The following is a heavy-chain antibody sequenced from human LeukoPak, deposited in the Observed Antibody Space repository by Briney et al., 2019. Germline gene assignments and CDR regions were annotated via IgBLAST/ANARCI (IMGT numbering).Heavy chain of an antibody. CDR1: GGSISSYY. D-gene: IGHD3-3*01. CDR3: AREVGWLLPSGYYYYMDV. CDR2: IYTSGST. J-gene: IGHJ6*03. Sequence: SETLSLTCTVSGGSISSYYWSWIRQPAGKGLEWIGRIYTSGSTNYNPSLKSRVTMPVDTSKNQFSLELSSVTAADTAVYYCAREVGWLLPSGYYYYMDVWGKGTTVTISS. V-gene: IGHV4-4*07.